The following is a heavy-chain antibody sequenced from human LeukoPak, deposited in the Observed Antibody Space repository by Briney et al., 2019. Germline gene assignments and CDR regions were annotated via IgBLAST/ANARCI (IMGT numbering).Heavy chain of an antibody. Sequence: GGSLRLSCAASGFTFSSYSMNWVRQAPGKGLEWVSSISSHSRYIYYADSVKGRFTISRDNAKNSLYLQMNSLRAEDTAVYYCARVGGDYVLLDDYWGQGTLVTVSS. V-gene: IGHV3-21*01. CDR2: ISSHSRYI. J-gene: IGHJ4*02. CDR3: ARVGGDYVLLDDY. D-gene: IGHD4-17*01. CDR1: GFTFSSYS.